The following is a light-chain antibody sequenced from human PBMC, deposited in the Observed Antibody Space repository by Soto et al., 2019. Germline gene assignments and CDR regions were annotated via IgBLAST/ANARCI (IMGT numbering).Light chain of an antibody. J-gene: IGKJ1*01. CDR2: DAS. CDR3: HQYGSSPWT. V-gene: IGKV3-20*01. CDR1: QSVYSSY. Sequence: EIMLTQSPGTLSLSPGERATLSCRASQSVYSSYLAWYQQRPGQAPRLLFYDASIRATGIPDRFSGSGSGTDFSLTISRLEPEAFAVYYCHQYGSSPWTFGQGTKVEIK.